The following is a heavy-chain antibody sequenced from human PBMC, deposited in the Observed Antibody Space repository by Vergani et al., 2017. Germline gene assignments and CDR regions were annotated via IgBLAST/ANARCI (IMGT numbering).Heavy chain of an antibody. CDR3: TRASGTNYDY. V-gene: IGHV3-49*04. J-gene: IGHJ4*02. CDR2: IRSKAYGGTT. D-gene: IGHD1-26*01. Sequence: EVQLVESGGGLVKPGGSLRLSCAASGFTFSSYSMNWVRQAPGKGLEWVGFIRSKAYGGTTEYAASVKGRFTISRDDSKSIAYLQMNSLKTEDTAVYYCTRASGTNYDYWGQGTLVTVSS. CDR1: GFTFSSYS.